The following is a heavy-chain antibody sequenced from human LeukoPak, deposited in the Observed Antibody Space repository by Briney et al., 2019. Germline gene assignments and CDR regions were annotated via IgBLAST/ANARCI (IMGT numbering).Heavy chain of an antibody. D-gene: IGHD1-7*01. J-gene: IGHJ6*02. CDR2: TVSEIDGGTT. V-gene: IGHV3-15*04. Sequence: GGSLRLSCAASGFTFNYAWMSWVRRVPGKGLEWVGQTVSEIDGGTTDYAAPVKGRFTISRDDSKSTLYLQMNSLKIEDTAVYYCTTDEDWNYARKDVWGQGATVIVSS. CDR1: GFTFNYAW. CDR3: TTDEDWNYARKDV.